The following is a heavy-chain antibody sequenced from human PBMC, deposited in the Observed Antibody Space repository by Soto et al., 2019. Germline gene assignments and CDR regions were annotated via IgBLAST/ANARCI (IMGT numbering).Heavy chain of an antibody. CDR2: IDTDGSTT. D-gene: IGHD2-15*01. CDR3: ACSRRPARLGPKGAIDY. CDR1: GFTFSNYW. Sequence: LRLSCATSGFTFSNYWMHWVRQVPGRGLVWVSRIDTDGSTTGYADFAKGRFTISRDNAKSTLSLQMNSLRAEDTAIYYCACSRRPARLGPKGAIDYWGQGTLVTVSS. J-gene: IGHJ4*02. V-gene: IGHV3-74*01.